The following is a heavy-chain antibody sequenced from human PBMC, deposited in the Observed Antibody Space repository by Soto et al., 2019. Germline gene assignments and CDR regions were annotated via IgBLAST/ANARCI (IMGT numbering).Heavy chain of an antibody. J-gene: IGHJ6*02. Sequence: PSETLSLTCTVSGGSISSSTYYWGWIRQPPGKGLEWIGNIHYSGSTYYNPSLKSRVTISVDRSKNLFSLKLSSVTAADTAVYYCESDRNYFGMEVWGQGTTVTVYS. D-gene: IGHD3-22*01. CDR1: GGSISSSTYY. CDR3: ESDRNYFGMEV. CDR2: IHYSGST. V-gene: IGHV4-39*01.